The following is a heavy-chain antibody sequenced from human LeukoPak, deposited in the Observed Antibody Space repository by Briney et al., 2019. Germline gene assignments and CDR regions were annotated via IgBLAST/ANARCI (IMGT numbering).Heavy chain of an antibody. D-gene: IGHD5/OR15-5a*01. CDR2: SSSSSNTT. Sequence: GGSLRLSCAASGFTFSSYSMNWVRQAPGKGLEWVSYSSSSSNTTYYADSVKGRFTISRDNAKNSLYLQMNSLRAEDTAVYYCLSSPYYMDVWGKGTTVTVSS. J-gene: IGHJ6*03. V-gene: IGHV3-48*01. CDR1: GFTFSSYS. CDR3: LSSPYYMDV.